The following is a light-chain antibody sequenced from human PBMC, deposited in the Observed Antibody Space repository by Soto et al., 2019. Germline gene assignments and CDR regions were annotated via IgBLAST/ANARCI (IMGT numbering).Light chain of an antibody. Sequence: QSVLTQPPSASGTPGQRVTISCSGSSSNIGNNAVNWYQQLPGTAPKLLIYTNNQRPSGVPDRFSGSKSGTSASLAISGLQSEDEADYYCAAWDDSLREVFGGGTKVTVL. CDR2: TNN. J-gene: IGLJ2*01. CDR3: AAWDDSLREV. V-gene: IGLV1-44*01. CDR1: SSNIGNNA.